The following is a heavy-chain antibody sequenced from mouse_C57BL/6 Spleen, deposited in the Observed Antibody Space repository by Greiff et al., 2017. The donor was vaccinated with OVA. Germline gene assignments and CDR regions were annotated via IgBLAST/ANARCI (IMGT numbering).Heavy chain of an antibody. J-gene: IGHJ4*01. CDR2: INPNNGGT. CDR1: GYTFTDYN. CDR3: AEIYYYGSYYAMDY. D-gene: IGHD1-1*01. Sequence: VHVKQSGPELVKPGASVKMSCKASGYTFTDYNMHWVKQSHGKSLEWIGYINPNNGGTSYNQKFKGKATLTVNKSSSTAYMELRSLTSEDSAVYYCAEIYYYGSYYAMDYWGQGTSVTVSS. V-gene: IGHV1-22*01.